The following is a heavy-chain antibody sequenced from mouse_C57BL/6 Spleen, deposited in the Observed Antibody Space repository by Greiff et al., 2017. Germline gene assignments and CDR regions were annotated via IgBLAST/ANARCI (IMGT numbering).Heavy chain of an antibody. CDR1: GFTFSNYW. J-gene: IGHJ1*03. CDR2: IRLKSDNYAT. D-gene: IGHD2-4*01. CDR3: TRDYDGYFDV. Sequence: EVKVVESGGGLVQPGGSMKLSCVASGFTFSNYWMNWVRQSPEKGLEWVAQIRLKSDNYATHYAESVKGRFTISRDDSKSSVYLQMNNLRAEDTGIYYCTRDYDGYFDVWGTGTTVTVSS. V-gene: IGHV6-3*01.